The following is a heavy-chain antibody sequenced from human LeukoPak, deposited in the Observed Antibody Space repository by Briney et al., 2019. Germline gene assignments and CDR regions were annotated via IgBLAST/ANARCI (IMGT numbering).Heavy chain of an antibody. CDR2: INPNSGGT. Sequence: ASVKVTCKASGYTFTGYYMHWVRQAPGQGLEWMGWINPNSGGTNYAQKFQSRVTMTRDTSISTAYMELSRLRSDDTAVYYCARSRGYSSGWYRGGARYYFDYWGQGTPVTVSS. CDR1: GYTFTGYY. V-gene: IGHV1-2*02. D-gene: IGHD6-19*01. CDR3: ARSRGYSSGWYRGGARYYFDY. J-gene: IGHJ4*02.